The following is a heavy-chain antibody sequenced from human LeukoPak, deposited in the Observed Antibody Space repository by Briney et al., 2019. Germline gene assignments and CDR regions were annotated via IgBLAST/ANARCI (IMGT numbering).Heavy chain of an antibody. V-gene: IGHV1-18*01. CDR3: ARDRGRAPFDP. CDR2: ISAHNGDT. J-gene: IGHJ5*02. D-gene: IGHD3-10*01. CDR1: GYTFTSYG. Sequence: GASVKVSCKASGYTFTSYGINWVRQAPGQGLEWMGWISAHNGDTHYAQNLQGRVTMTTDTSTSTAYMELRSLRSDDTAVYYCARDRGRAPFDPWGQGTLVTVSS.